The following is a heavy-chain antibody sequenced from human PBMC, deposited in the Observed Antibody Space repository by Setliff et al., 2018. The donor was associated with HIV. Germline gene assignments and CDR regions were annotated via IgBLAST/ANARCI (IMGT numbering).Heavy chain of an antibody. Sequence: GGSLRLSCAASGFTFSDYYMSWIRQAPGKGLEWVSYIDTSGSTIYYADSVKGRFTISRDNAKNSLYLQMNSLRAEDTAVYYCAKDPRKGGDYGGFDQWGQGTLVTVSS. CDR3: AKDPRKGGDYGGFDQ. CDR2: IDTSGSTI. D-gene: IGHD4-17*01. CDR1: GFTFSDYY. V-gene: IGHV3-11*04. J-gene: IGHJ4*02.